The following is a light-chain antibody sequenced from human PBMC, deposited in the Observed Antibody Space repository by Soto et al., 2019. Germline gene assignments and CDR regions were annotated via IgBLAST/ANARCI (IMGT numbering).Light chain of an antibody. CDR3: QNYNSYSEA. J-gene: IGKJ1*01. CDR2: KAS. CDR1: QTISSW. Sequence: DIQMTQSPSTLSGSVGDRVTITCRASQTISSWLAWYQQKPGKATKLLIYKASTLKSGVPSRFSGSGSGTEFTLTIRSMQPDDFATYYCQNYNSYSEAFGQGNKVDIK. V-gene: IGKV1-5*03.